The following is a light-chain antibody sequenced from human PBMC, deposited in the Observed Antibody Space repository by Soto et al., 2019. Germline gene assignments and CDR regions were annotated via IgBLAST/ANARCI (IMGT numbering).Light chain of an antibody. CDR2: SND. J-gene: IGLJ2*01. CDR3: AAWDDSLTGPAV. V-gene: IGLV1-44*01. CDR1: SSNIGSYA. Sequence: QPVLTQPPSASGTPGQRVTISCSGSSSNIGSYAVNWYQQLPGTAPKLLIYSNDQRPSGVPDRFSGSKSGTSASLAIGGLQSEDEADYYCAAWDDSLTGPAVFGGGTQLTVL.